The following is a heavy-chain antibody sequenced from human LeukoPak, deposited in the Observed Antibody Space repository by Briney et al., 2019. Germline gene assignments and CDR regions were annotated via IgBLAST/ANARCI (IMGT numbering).Heavy chain of an antibody. CDR1: GGSISSSSYY. V-gene: IGHV4-39*07. Sequence: SETLSLTCTVSGGSISSSSYYWGWIRQPPGKGLEWIGSIYYSGSTYYNPSLKSRVTISVDTSENQFSLKLSSVTAADTAVYYCARDHVSSAGKFDYWGQGTLVTVSS. J-gene: IGHJ4*02. CDR2: IYYSGST. CDR3: ARDHVSSAGKFDY. D-gene: IGHD3-10*01.